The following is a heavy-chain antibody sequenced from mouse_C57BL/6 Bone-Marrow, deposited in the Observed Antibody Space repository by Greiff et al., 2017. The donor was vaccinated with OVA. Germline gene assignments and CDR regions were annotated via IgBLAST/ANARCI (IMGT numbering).Heavy chain of an antibody. CDR2: ISSCSSTI. V-gene: IGHV5-17*01. J-gene: IGHJ3*01. CDR1: GFTFSDYG. Sequence: EVQLVESGGGLVKPGGSLKLSCAASGFTFSDYGMHWVRQAPEKGLEWVAYISSCSSTIYYAETVKGRFTISRDNAKNTLFLQMSSLRSEDTAVYYCPIYYDYDGGPPYWGQGTLVTVSA. CDR3: PIYYDYDGGPPY. D-gene: IGHD2-4*01.